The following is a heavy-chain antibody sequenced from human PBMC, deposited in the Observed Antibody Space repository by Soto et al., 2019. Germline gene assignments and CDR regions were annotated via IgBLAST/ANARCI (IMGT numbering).Heavy chain of an antibody. D-gene: IGHD5-12*01. CDR2: ISYDGSNK. J-gene: IGHJ6*02. CDR3: AKLGEHSGYDTRYYYGMDV. Sequence: QVQLVESGGGVVQPGRSLRLSCAASGFTFSSYGMHWVRQAPGKGLEWVAVISYDGSNKYYADSVKGRFTISRDNSKNTLYLQMNSLRAEDTAVYYCAKLGEHSGYDTRYYYGMDVWGQGTTVTVSS. CDR1: GFTFSSYG. V-gene: IGHV3-30*18.